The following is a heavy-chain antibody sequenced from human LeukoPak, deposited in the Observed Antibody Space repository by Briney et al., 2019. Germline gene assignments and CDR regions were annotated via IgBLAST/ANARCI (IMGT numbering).Heavy chain of an antibody. CDR2: INHSGST. D-gene: IGHD5-12*01. J-gene: IGHJ5*02. Sequence: PSETLSLTCAVYGGSFSGYYWSWIRQPPGKGLEWIGEINHSGSTNYNPSLKSRVTISMDKSTNQFSLNLNSVTAADTAVYYCARQYSGYLRNWFDPWGQGTLVTVSS. CDR3: ARQYSGYLRNWFDP. V-gene: IGHV4-34*01. CDR1: GGSFSGYY.